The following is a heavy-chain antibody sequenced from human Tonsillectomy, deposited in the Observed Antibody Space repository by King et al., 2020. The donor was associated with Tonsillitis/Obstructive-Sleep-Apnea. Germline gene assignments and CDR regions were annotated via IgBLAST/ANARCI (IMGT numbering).Heavy chain of an antibody. CDR2: IYYSGST. J-gene: IGHJ6*03. CDR3: ARHGLPYYYFYMDV. V-gene: IGHV4-39*01. Sequence: QLQESGPGLVKPSETLSLTCTVSGGSISSRTYYWGWIRQPPGKGLEWIGSIYYSGSTYYNPSLKSRVTISVDTSKNQFSLKLSSVTAADTAVYSCARHGLPYYYFYMDVWGKGTTVTVSS. CDR1: GGSISSRTYY.